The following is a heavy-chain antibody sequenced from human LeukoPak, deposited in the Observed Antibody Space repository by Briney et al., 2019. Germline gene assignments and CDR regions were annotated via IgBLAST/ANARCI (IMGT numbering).Heavy chain of an antibody. J-gene: IGHJ6*03. D-gene: IGHD5-12*01. CDR1: GYTFTGYY. Sequence: ASVKVSCKASGYTFTGYYMHWVRQAPGQGLEWMGWINPNSGGTNYAQKLQGRVTMTRDMSTSTVYMELSSLRSEDTAVYYCARDGYSGYDATEAYYMDVWGKGTTVAVSS. CDR3: ARDGYSGYDATEAYYMDV. CDR2: INPNSGGT. V-gene: IGHV1-2*02.